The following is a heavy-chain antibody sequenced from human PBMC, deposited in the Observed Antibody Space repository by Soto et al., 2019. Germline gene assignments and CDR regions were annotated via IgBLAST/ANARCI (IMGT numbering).Heavy chain of an antibody. J-gene: IGHJ4*02. CDR2: ISYDGGNK. Sequence: QVQVVESGGGVVQPGRSVRLSCAASGFSVSDYARHWARQAPGRGLEWVAVISYDGGNKYYADSVKGRFTISRDNSKNTVYLQMNSLRAEDTAVYYCARALETRALYPVDYWGQGTLVTVSS. CDR3: ARALETRALYPVDY. V-gene: IGHV3-30-3*01. D-gene: IGHD3-16*01. CDR1: GFSVSDYA.